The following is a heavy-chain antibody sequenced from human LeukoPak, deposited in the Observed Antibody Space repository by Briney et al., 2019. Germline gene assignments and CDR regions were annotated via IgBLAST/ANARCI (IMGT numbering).Heavy chain of an antibody. CDR1: GFTFSSYA. Sequence: GSLRLSCAASGFTFSSYAMSWVRQAPGKGLEWVSAISGSGGSTYYADSVKGRFTISRDNSKNTLYLQMNSLRAEDTAVYYCAKGTYSGYDVDYWGQGTPVTVSS. CDR2: ISGSGGST. CDR3: AKGTYSGYDVDY. D-gene: IGHD5-12*01. V-gene: IGHV3-23*01. J-gene: IGHJ4*02.